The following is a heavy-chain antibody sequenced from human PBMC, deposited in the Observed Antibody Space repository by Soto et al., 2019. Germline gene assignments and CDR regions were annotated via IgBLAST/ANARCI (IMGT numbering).Heavy chain of an antibody. CDR1: GFTFSSYW. V-gene: IGHV3-74*01. CDR3: ARGNAPGKQQLRLDYYYGMDV. D-gene: IGHD6-13*01. Sequence: WGSLRLSCAASGFTFSSYWMHWVRQAPGKGLVWVSRINSDGSSTSYADSVKGRFTISRDNAKNTLYLQMNSLRAEDTAVYYCARGNAPGKQQLRLDYYYGMDVWGQGTTVTVSS. J-gene: IGHJ6*02. CDR2: INSDGSST.